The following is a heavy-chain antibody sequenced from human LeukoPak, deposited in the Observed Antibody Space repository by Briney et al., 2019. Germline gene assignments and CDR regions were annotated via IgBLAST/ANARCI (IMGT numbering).Heavy chain of an antibody. Sequence: GASVKVSCKASGYTFTSYYMHWVRQAPGQGLEWMGWISAYNGNTNYAQKLQGRVTMTTDTSTSTAYMELRSLRSDDTAVYYCARGSSRKAYYYYGMDVWGQGTTVTVSS. J-gene: IGHJ6*02. CDR3: ARGSSRKAYYYYGMDV. V-gene: IGHV1-18*04. CDR2: ISAYNGNT. CDR1: GYTFTSYY. D-gene: IGHD6-13*01.